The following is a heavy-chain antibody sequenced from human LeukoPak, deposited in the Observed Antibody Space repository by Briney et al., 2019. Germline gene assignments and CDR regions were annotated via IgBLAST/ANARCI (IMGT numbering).Heavy chain of an antibody. D-gene: IGHD4-17*01. CDR1: GYTFTSYY. CDR3: ARAVQVTTGGLFDY. Sequence: ASVKVSCKASGYTFTSYYMHWVRQAPGQGLEWVGGIIPIFTTANYAQKFQGRVTITADKSTNTAYMELSSLRSDDTAVYYCARAVQVTTGGLFDYWGQGTLVTVSS. V-gene: IGHV1-69*06. J-gene: IGHJ4*02. CDR2: IIPIFTTA.